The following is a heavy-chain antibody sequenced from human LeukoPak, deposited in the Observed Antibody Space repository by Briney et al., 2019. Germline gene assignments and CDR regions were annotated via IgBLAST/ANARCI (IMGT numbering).Heavy chain of an antibody. Sequence: ERSLRRSCAASGFTCSSYGRQWVRQAPGKGLEWVASISHDGSETFHVAFGEGRCTIFRGNSKTTLFLHVSSPGPEDQAAYYCARVRDPCRWGRTHDRWGQGTRVTV. CDR1: GFTCSSYG. CDR2: ISHDGSET. CDR3: ARVRDPCRWGRTHDR. J-gene: IGHJ5*02. D-gene: IGHD2-21*02. V-gene: IGHV3-30*03.